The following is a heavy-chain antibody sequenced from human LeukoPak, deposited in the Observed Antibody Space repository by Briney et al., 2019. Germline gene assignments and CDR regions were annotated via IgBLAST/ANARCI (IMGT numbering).Heavy chain of an antibody. V-gene: IGHV1-18*01. CDR2: INTYKGNT. CDR3: AVRRGTLPYYFDF. J-gene: IGHJ4*02. CDR1: GYSFTSYG. D-gene: IGHD1-14*01. Sequence: ASVKVSCKASGYSFTSYGLSWLRQAPGRGLEYMGWINTYKGNTNYAQNLQGRVSMTTDTSTTTAYVELRGLTSDDTAVYYCAVRRGTLPYYFDFWGQGTLVTVSS.